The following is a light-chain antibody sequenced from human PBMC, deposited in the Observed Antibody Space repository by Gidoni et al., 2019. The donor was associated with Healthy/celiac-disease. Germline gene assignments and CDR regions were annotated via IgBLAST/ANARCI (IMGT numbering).Light chain of an antibody. J-gene: IGKJ4*01. Sequence: EIVLTQSTGTLSLSPGERATLSCRASQSVSHSYLAWYQQKPGQAPRLLISGASSRATGLPDRFSGSGSGTDFTLTISRLEPEDFAVYYCQQYGSSPLTFGGGTKVEIK. V-gene: IGKV3-20*01. CDR2: GAS. CDR1: QSVSHSY. CDR3: QQYGSSPLT.